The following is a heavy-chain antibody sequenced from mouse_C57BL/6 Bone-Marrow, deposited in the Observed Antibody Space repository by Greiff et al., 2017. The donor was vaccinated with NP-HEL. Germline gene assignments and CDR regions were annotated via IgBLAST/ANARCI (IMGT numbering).Heavy chain of an antibody. Sequence: VQLPQSGPELVKPGASVKISCKASVYTFTDYYLNWVQQRHGQSLEWIGDITPNNGGTSYNQKFKGKATLTVDKSSSTADMELRSLTSEDSAVYYCARATYYDYDGAMDYWGQGTSVTVSS. CDR2: ITPNNGGT. CDR3: ARATYYDYDGAMDY. D-gene: IGHD2-4*01. J-gene: IGHJ4*01. CDR1: VYTFTDYY. V-gene: IGHV1-26*01.